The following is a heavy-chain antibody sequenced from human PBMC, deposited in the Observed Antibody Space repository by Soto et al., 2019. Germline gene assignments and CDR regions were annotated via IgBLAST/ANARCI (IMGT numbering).Heavy chain of an antibody. CDR1: GFSLSTREEG. CDR2: VYWDDSK. Sequence: SGPTRVNPTQTLTLTCTFAGFSLSTREEGKGWIRQPPGEAIEWLGVVYWDDSKTYSPSLESRLTITKDTYKNHVVLRMTKMDPVDTAIYYCANLVVAGLTYYFDYWGQGTLVTGSS. V-gene: IGHV2-5*02. D-gene: IGHD2-15*01. J-gene: IGHJ4*02. CDR3: ANLVVAGLTYYFDY.